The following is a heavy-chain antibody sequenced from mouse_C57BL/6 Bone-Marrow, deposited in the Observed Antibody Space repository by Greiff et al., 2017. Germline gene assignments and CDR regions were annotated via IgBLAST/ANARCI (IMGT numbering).Heavy chain of an antibody. J-gene: IGHJ2*01. V-gene: IGHV1-81*01. CDR3: ARSPYYDYGSSTDY. CDR1: GYTFTSYG. CDR2: IYPRSGNT. D-gene: IGHD1-1*01. Sequence: VKLMESGAELARPGASVKLSCKASGYTFTSYGISWVKQRTGQGLEWIGEIYPRSGNTYYNEKFKGKATLTADKSSSTAYMELRSLTSEDSAVYFCARSPYYDYGSSTDYWGQGTTLTVSS.